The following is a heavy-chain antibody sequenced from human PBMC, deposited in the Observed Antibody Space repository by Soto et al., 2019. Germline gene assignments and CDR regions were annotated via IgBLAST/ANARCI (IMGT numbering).Heavy chain of an antibody. CDR1: GFTFNSYG. CDR2: IWFDGRNE. D-gene: IGHD2-15*01. Sequence: QVQLVESGGGVVQPGRSLRLSCAASGFTFNSYGMHWVRQAPGKGLEWVAVIWFDGRNEYYADSVMGRFTISRDNSKNTLYLQMESLRGDDTAVYYCARAFRGGDYSWNYYYYGMDVWGQGTTVTVSS. V-gene: IGHV3-33*01. J-gene: IGHJ6*02. CDR3: ARAFRGGDYSWNYYYYGMDV.